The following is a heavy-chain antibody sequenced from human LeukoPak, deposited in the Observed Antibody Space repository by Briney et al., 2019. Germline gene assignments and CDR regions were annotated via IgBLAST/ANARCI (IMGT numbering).Heavy chain of an antibody. CDR2: ISAYNGNT. CDR3: ARGDLEWEPDPNWFDP. V-gene: IGHV1-18*01. CDR1: GYTSTSYG. J-gene: IGHJ5*02. D-gene: IGHD1-26*01. Sequence: ASVKVSCKASGYTSTSYGISWVRQAPGQGLEWMGRISAYNGNTNYAQKLQGRVTMTTDTSTSTAYMELRSLRSDDTAVYYCARGDLEWEPDPNWFDPWGQGTLVTVSS.